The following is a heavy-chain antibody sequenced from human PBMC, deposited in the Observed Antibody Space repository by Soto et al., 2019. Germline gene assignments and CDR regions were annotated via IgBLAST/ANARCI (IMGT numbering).Heavy chain of an antibody. D-gene: IGHD3-16*01. CDR2: ITDTGGDT. V-gene: IGHV3-23*01. CDR1: GFTFGSRA. Sequence: GGSLRLSCAASGFTFGSRAMSWVRQAPGEGLEWVSTITDTGGDTKYADSVRGRLTISRDNSEKTLYLQMNSLRVEDSALYFCARDIGFDYVNWGQGTLVTVSS. CDR3: ARDIGFDYVN. J-gene: IGHJ4*02.